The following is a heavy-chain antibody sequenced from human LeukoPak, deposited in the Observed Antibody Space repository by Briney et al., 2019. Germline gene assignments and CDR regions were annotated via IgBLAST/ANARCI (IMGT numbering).Heavy chain of an antibody. J-gene: IGHJ3*02. CDR3: ARDLSSGWYGAFDI. Sequence: SGGSLRLSCAASGFTFSSYNMMWVRQAPRKGLEWVSLIYSGGSTYYADSVKGRFTISRDNSKNTLYLQMNSLRAEDTAVYYCARDLSSGWYGAFDIWGQGTMVTVSS. CDR1: GFTFSSYN. D-gene: IGHD6-19*01. CDR2: IYSGGST. V-gene: IGHV3-66*01.